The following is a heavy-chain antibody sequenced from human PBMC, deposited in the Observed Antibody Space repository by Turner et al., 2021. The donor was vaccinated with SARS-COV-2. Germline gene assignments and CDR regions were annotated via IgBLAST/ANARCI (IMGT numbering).Heavy chain of an antibody. CDR1: GFTFITYG. CDR3: ARSTVTTPPDY. J-gene: IGHJ4*02. D-gene: IGHD4-17*01. Sequence: QVQLVESGGGVVQTGRSLRLSCAASGFTFITYGMHWVRQAPGKGLEWVAVIWYDGSDKYYADSGKGRFTISRDNSKNTLYLQMNNLRAEETAVYYCARSTVTTPPDYWGQGTLVTVSS. V-gene: IGHV3-33*01. CDR2: IWYDGSDK.